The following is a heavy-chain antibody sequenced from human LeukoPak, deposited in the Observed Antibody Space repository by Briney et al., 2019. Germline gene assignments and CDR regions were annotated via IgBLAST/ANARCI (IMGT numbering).Heavy chain of an antibody. Sequence: GGSLRLSCATSGLTFRTTWMHWVRQAPGKGLMWVSRMNGEGTTIDYADSVKGRFTVSRDYAKNTLFLQMNNLRTEDTALYFCATARNFRFEYWGQGFLVIVSA. D-gene: IGHD1-7*01. J-gene: IGHJ4*02. CDR1: GLTFRTTW. CDR3: ATARNFRFEY. V-gene: IGHV3-74*01. CDR2: MNGEGTTI.